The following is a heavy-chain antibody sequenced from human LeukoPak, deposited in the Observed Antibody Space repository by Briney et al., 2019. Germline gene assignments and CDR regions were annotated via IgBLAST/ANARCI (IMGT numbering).Heavy chain of an antibody. CDR2: IYSGGST. CDR3: ARVGILWWDRAFDI. J-gene: IGHJ3*02. CDR1: GFTVSSNY. D-gene: IGHD2-21*01. Sequence: GGSLRLSCAASGFTVSSNYMSWVRQAPGKGLEWVSVIYSGGSTYYADSVKGRFTISRDNSKNTLYLQMNSLRAEDTALYYCARVGILWWDRAFDIWGQGTMVTVSS. V-gene: IGHV3-53*01.